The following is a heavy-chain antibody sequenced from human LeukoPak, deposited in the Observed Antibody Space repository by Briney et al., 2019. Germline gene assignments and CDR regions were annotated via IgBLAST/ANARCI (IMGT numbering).Heavy chain of an antibody. CDR3: ARGNLDY. V-gene: IGHV1-46*01. CDR2: INPSGGST. Sequence: RASVKVSCKTSGGTFLSHIFSWVRQAPGQGLEWMGIINPSGGSTSYAQKFQGRVTMTRDTSTSTVYMELSSLRSEDTAVYYCARGNLDYWGQGTLVTVSS. CDR1: GGTFLSHI. J-gene: IGHJ4*02. D-gene: IGHD2/OR15-2a*01.